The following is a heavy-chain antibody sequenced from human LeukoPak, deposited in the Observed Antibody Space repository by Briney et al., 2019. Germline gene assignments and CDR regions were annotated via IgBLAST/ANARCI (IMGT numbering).Heavy chain of an antibody. V-gene: IGHV1-69*01. CDR2: IIPIFGTA. J-gene: IGHJ3*02. Sequence: SVKVSCKASGGTFSSYAISWVRQAPGQWLEWMGGIIPIFGTANYAQKFQGRVTITADESTSTAYMELSSLRSEDTAVYYCARVKPSTPPGGVNAFDIWGQGTMVTVSS. CDR3: ARVKPSTPPGGVNAFDI. CDR1: GGTFSSYA. D-gene: IGHD3-16*01.